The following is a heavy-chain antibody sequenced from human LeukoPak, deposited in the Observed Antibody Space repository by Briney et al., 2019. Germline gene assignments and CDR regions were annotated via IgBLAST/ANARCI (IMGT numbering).Heavy chain of an antibody. CDR1: GFTLGSYE. J-gene: IGHJ3*02. Sequence: GGSLRLSCAASGFTLGSYEMNWVRQAPGKGLEGISFISSSDTTIYYADSVKGRFTISRDNSKNTLYLQMNSLRAEDTAVYYCAKAHCSSTSCPFDIWGQGTMVTVSS. D-gene: IGHD2-2*01. CDR3: AKAHCSSTSCPFDI. CDR2: ISSSDTTI. V-gene: IGHV3-48*03.